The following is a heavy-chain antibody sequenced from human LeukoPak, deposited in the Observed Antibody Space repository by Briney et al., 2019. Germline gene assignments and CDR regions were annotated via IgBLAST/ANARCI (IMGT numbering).Heavy chain of an antibody. Sequence: GGSLRLSCAASGFTFSKYWMSWVRQAPGKGLEWVANMKEDGGEINYVDSVRGRFTISRDNAQDFLVLQMDSLRVEDTAVYYCARDRGYSNFDYWGQGTLVTVSS. V-gene: IGHV3-7*01. CDR2: MKEDGGEI. CDR3: ARDRGYSNFDY. J-gene: IGHJ4*02. CDR1: GFTFSKYW. D-gene: IGHD4-11*01.